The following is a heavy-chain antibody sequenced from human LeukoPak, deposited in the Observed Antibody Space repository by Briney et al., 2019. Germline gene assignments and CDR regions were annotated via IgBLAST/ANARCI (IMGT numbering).Heavy chain of an antibody. Sequence: ASVKVSCKASGYTFTSYDINWVRQATGQGLEWMGWMNPNSGNTGYAQKFQGRVTMTRNTSISTAYMELSSLRSEDTAVYYCARGRDGRWLQLFGYWGQGTLVTVSS. CDR2: MNPNSGNT. V-gene: IGHV1-8*01. J-gene: IGHJ4*02. CDR1: GYTFTSYD. CDR3: ARGRDGRWLQLFGY. D-gene: IGHD5-24*01.